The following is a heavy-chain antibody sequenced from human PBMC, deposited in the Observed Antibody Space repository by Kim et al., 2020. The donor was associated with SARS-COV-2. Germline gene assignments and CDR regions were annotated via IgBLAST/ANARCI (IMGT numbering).Heavy chain of an antibody. J-gene: IGHJ6*02. D-gene: IGHD3-10*01. V-gene: IGHV1-18*03. CDR1: GYTFTSYG. Sequence: ASVKVSCKASGYTFTSYGISWVRQAPGQGLEWMGWISAYNGNTNYAQKLQGRVTMTTDTSTSTAYMELRSLRSDDMAVYYCARGGGSLWFGELWAYGMDVWGQGTTVTVSS. CDR3: ARGGGSLWFGELWAYGMDV. CDR2: ISAYNGNT.